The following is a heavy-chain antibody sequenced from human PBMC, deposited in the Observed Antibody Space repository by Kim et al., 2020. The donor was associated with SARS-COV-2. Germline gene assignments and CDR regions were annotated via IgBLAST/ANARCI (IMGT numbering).Heavy chain of an antibody. V-gene: IGHV3-33*01. CDR2: IWYDGSNK. CDR1: GFTFSSYG. J-gene: IGHJ4*02. D-gene: IGHD4-17*01. Sequence: GGSLRLSCAASGFTFSSYGMHWVRQAPGKGLEWVAVIWYDGSNKYYADSVKGRFTISRDNSKNTLYLQMNSLRAEDTAVYYCARDHYGGNSEYFDYWGQGTLVTVSS. CDR3: ARDHYGGNSEYFDY.